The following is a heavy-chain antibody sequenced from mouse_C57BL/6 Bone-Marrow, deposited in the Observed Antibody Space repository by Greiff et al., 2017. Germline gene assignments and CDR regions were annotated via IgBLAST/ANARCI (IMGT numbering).Heavy chain of an antibody. CDR3: ARGFLLYFDY. CDR2: LRSGSSTI. V-gene: IGHV5-17*01. CDR1: GFTFSDSG. Sequence: EVKLMESGGGLVKPGGSLKLSCAASGFTFSDSGMHWVRQAPEKGLEWVAYLRSGSSTIYYADKVKGRFTISRDTAKNTLFLQMTSLRSEDTAMYYCARGFLLYFDYWGQGTTLTVSS. J-gene: IGHJ2*01. D-gene: IGHD3-2*02.